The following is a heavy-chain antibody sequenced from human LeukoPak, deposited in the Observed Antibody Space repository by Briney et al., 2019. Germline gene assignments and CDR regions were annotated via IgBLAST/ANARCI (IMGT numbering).Heavy chain of an antibody. D-gene: IGHD1-14*01. Sequence: SETLSVTCTVSGGSINSYYWSWIRQPPGKGLEWIGYISYTGGETNYNPSLKSRLTISIDTSKNQFSLMLTSVTAADTAVYYCARQPGGTAAFDIWAQGTIVTLCS. J-gene: IGHJ3*02. CDR3: ARQPGGTAAFDI. V-gene: IGHV4-59*08. CDR2: ISYTGGET. CDR1: GGSINSYY.